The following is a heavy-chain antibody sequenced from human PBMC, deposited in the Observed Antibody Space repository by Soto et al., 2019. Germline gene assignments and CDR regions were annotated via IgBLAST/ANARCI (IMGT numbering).Heavy chain of an antibody. V-gene: IGHV3-33*01. CDR1: GFTFSSYG. CDR2: IWHDGSNK. CDR3: ATDSGNAAFDI. J-gene: IGHJ3*02. D-gene: IGHD5-12*01. Sequence: PGGSLRLSCAASGFTFSSYGMHWVRQAPGKGLEWVAVIWHDGSNKDYADYVRGRFTISRDNSKNTLSLQMNSLRAEDTAVYYCATDSGNAAFDIWGQGTMVTVSS.